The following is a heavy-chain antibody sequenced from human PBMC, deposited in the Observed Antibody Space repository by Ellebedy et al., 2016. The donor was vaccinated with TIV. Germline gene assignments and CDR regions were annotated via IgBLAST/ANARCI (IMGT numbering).Heavy chain of an antibody. J-gene: IGHJ4*02. V-gene: IGHV3-33*08. CDR2: IWYDGSNK. D-gene: IGHD3-10*01. CDR3: ARCYHGSGSCTDY. Sequence: PGGSLRLSCSASGFTFSSYGMHWVRQAPGKGLEWVAVIWYDGSNKYYADSVKGRFTISRDNSKNTLYLQMNSLRAEDTAVYYCARCYHGSGSCTDYWGQGTLVTVSS. CDR1: GFTFSSYG.